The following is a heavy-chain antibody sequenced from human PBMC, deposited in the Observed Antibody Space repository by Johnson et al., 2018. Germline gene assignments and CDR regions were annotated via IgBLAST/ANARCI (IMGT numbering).Heavy chain of an antibody. CDR2: ISYDGSNK. J-gene: IGHJ6*03. Sequence: QVQLVQSGGGVVQPGRSLRLSCAASGFTFSSYGMHWVRQAPGKGLEWVAVISYDGSNKYYADSVKGRFTISRDNSKKTLYLQMNSLRAEETAVYYCAKAGYRSWDYMDVWGKGTTVTVSS. V-gene: IGHV3-30*18. D-gene: IGHD5-18*01. CDR1: GFTFSSYG. CDR3: AKAGYRSWDYMDV.